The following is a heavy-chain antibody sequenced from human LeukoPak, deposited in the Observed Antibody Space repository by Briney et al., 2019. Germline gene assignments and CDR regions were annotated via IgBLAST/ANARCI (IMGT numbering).Heavy chain of an antibody. J-gene: IGHJ4*02. V-gene: IGHV3-23*01. CDR2: ISGSGDTT. D-gene: IGHD3-22*01. CDR1: GFTFSTYA. Sequence: RGSLRLSCSASGFTFSTYAMSWVRRAPGKGLEWVSAISGSGDTTYFADSVKGRFTISRDNSKNTLYLQMNSLRGEDTAVYFCAKRAGVGSGSPLNNYFDYWGQGTLVTVSS. CDR3: AKRAGVGSGSPLNNYFDY.